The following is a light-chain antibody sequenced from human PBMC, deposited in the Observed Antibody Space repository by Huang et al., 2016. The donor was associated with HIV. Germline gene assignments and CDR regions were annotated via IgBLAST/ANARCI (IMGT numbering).Light chain of an antibody. Sequence: EIMMTQSPATLSVSPGERATFSCRASQSVSSNLAWYQQKPGQPPRLLIYGASTRATGIPARFSGSGSGTEFTLTISSLQSEDFAVYSCQQYNNWPWTFGQGTKVEIK. CDR3: QQYNNWPWT. CDR2: GAS. CDR1: QSVSSN. J-gene: IGKJ1*01. V-gene: IGKV3-15*01.